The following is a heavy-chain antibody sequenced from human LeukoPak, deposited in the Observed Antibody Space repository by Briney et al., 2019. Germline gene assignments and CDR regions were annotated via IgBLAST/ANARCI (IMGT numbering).Heavy chain of an antibody. Sequence: PSETLSLTCTVSGGSISSSSYYWGWIRQPPGKGLEWIGSIYYSGSTYYNPSLKSRVTISVDTSKNQFSLKLSSVPAADTAVYYCARVFVSQVVPAAIGTVYWGQGTLVTVSS. J-gene: IGHJ4*02. CDR1: GGSISSSSYY. CDR3: ARVFVSQVVPAAIGTVY. V-gene: IGHV4-39*07. CDR2: IYYSGST. D-gene: IGHD2-2*01.